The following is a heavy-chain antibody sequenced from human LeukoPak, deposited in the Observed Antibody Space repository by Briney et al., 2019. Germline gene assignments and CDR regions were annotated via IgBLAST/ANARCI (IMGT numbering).Heavy chain of an antibody. J-gene: IGHJ4*02. Sequence: QPGGSLRLSCAASGFTFSNYALSWVRQAPGKGLEWVSAISSSGGNTYYAASVKGRFTISRDDSKNTLYLQMNCLRAEDTAVFHRAKGKEQWLEWGQGTLVTVSS. V-gene: IGHV3-23*01. CDR1: GFTFSNYA. CDR2: ISSSGGNT. D-gene: IGHD6-19*01. CDR3: AKGKEQWLE.